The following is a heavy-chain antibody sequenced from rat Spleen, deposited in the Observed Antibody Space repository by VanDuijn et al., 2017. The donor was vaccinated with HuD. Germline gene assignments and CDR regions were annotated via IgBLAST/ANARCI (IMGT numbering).Heavy chain of an antibody. J-gene: IGHJ1*01. Sequence: EVQLVESGGGLVQPGNSLKLSCAASGFTFSDYAMAWVRQSPEKGLEWVATIVFDSSGVYYRNSVKGRFTLSRDNAKSTLYLQMDSLRSEDTATYYCARHPQLGVFWYFDFWGPGTMVTVSS. CDR1: GFTFSDYA. CDR2: IVFDSSGV. CDR3: ARHPQLGVFWYFDF. D-gene: IGHD5-1*01. V-gene: IGHV5-17*01.